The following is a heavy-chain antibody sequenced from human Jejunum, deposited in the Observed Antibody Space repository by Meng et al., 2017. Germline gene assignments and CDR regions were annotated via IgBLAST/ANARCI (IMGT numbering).Heavy chain of an antibody. J-gene: IGHJ4*02. CDR2: TYYRSKWSS. CDR1: GDSVSSNSAA. Sequence: EQLHPSGPGLVKPSQTPSPTCAISGDSVSSNSAAWNWIRQSPSRGLEWLGRTYYRSKWSSDYAVSVRSRITINADTSKNQFSLQLNSVTPEDTAVYYCARKAVAVGTFNYWGQGTLVTVSS. D-gene: IGHD6-19*01. V-gene: IGHV6-1*01. CDR3: ARKAVAVGTFNY.